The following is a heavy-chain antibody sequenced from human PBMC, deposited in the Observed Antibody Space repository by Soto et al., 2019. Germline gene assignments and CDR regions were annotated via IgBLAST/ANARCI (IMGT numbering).Heavy chain of an antibody. CDR2: IYYSGST. J-gene: IGHJ6*03. CDR1: GGSISSYY. D-gene: IGHD3-3*01. Sequence: SETLSLTCTVSGGSISSYYWSWIRQPPGKGLEWIGYIYYSGSTNYNPSLKSRVTISVDTSKNQFSLKLSSVTAADTAVYYCASTKKLVDYDFWSGYYYYYYMDVWGKGTTVTVSS. V-gene: IGHV4-59*01. CDR3: ASTKKLVDYDFWSGYYYYYYMDV.